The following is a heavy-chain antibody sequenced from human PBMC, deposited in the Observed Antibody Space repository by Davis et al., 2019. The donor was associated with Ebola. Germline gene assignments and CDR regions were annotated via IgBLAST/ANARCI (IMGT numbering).Heavy chain of an antibody. Sequence: GESLKISCAASGFTFSSYSMNWVRQAPGKGLEWVSSISSSSSYIYYADSVKGRFTISRDNAKNSLYLQMNSLRAEDTAVYYCARGLLWFRELLFGEGGGLDYYGMDVWGQGTTVTVSS. CDR2: ISSSSSYI. CDR3: ARGLLWFRELLFGEGGGLDYYGMDV. V-gene: IGHV3-21*01. CDR1: GFTFSSYS. J-gene: IGHJ6*02. D-gene: IGHD3-10*01.